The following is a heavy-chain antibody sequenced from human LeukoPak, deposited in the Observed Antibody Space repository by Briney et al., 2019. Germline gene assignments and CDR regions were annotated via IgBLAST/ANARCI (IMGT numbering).Heavy chain of an antibody. Sequence: GGSLRLSCAASGFTFINAWMAWVRQAPGKGLEWVGRIKAKAHGGTIEYAAPVKGRFTISRDDSKNTLYLQMNSLKTEDTAVYYCTRTGIAVAHFDYWGQGTLVTVSS. V-gene: IGHV3-15*01. CDR3: TRTGIAVAHFDY. CDR2: IKAKAHGGTI. D-gene: IGHD6-19*01. J-gene: IGHJ4*02. CDR1: GFTFINAW.